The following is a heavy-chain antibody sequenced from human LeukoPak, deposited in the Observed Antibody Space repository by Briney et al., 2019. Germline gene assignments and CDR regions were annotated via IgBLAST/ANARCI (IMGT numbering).Heavy chain of an antibody. D-gene: IGHD3-22*01. CDR3: AVDSSGYYQANDY. J-gene: IGHJ4*02. Sequence: GGSLRLSCAASGFTFSSYRMNWVRQAPGKGLEWVSSISSSSSYIYYADSVKGRFTISRDNAKNSLYLQMNSLRAEDTAVYYCAVDSSGYYQANDYWGQGTLVTVSS. CDR2: ISSSSSYI. V-gene: IGHV3-21*01. CDR1: GFTFSSYR.